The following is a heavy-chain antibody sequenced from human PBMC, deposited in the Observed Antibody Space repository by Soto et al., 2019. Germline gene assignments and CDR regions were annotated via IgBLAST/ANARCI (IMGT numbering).Heavy chain of an antibody. D-gene: IGHD2-2*03. J-gene: IGHJ4*02. CDR1: AGSIRKQF. V-gene: IGHV4-59*11. Sequence: SETLSVTYTGSAGSIRKQFWRWVRLPPGKGLEWIGHFYHSGTTNYSPALKSRVTISIDQSKNQFSLRLNSVTAADTAVYFSARVPGYCTRCVCPTVAFWVQGILVT. CDR2: FYHSGTT. CDR3: ARVPGYCTRCVCPTVAF.